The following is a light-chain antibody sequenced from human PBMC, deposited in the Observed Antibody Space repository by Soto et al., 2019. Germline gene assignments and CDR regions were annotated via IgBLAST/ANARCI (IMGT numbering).Light chain of an antibody. Sequence: DIQMTQSPSSLSASVGDRVTITCRASQGIGNFLAWYQQKPGQVPKLLIHAASTLHSGVPSRFSGSGSGTDFTLTISSLQPEDVATYYCQQYSSAPYTFGQGTKLEIK. CDR3: QQYSSAPYT. CDR1: QGIGNF. J-gene: IGKJ2*01. CDR2: AAS. V-gene: IGKV1-27*01.